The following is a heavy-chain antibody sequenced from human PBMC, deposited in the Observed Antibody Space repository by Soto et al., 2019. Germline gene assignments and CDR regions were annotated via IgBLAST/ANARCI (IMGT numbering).Heavy chain of an antibody. CDR2: IWYDGNTE. V-gene: IGHV3-33*06. J-gene: IGHJ4*02. D-gene: IGHD1-26*01. CDR1: GFLFSNYG. CDR3: AKETRGGGSVDSGDE. Sequence: QVQLVESGGGVVQPGRSLRLSCAASGFLFSNYGMQWVRQAPGKGLEWVGVIWYDGNTEYYADSVKGRFSISRDNSKNTVYLQMNSLRVEETAVYYCAKETRGGGSVDSGDEWVQGTPVIVSS.